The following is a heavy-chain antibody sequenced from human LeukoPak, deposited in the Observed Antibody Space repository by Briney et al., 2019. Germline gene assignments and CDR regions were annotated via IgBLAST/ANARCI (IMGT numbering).Heavy chain of an antibody. CDR3: AKCGGYGYLDD. J-gene: IGHJ4*02. V-gene: IGHV3-23*01. Sequence: GGSLRLSCAASGFTFSSYAMSWVRQAPGKGLEWVSVISVSGDRTYYADSVKGRFTISRDNSRNTPYLQMNSLRAEDTAVYYCAKCGGYGYLDDWGQGTLVTVSS. D-gene: IGHD5-18*01. CDR2: ISVSGDRT. CDR1: GFTFSSYA.